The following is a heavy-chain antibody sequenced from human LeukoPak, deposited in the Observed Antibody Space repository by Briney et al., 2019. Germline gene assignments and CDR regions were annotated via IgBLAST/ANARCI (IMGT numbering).Heavy chain of an antibody. J-gene: IGHJ4*02. Sequence: GASLRLSCAASGFTFSSYAMSWVRQAPGKGREWVSAISGSGGSTYYADSVKGRFTISRDISKNTLYLQMNSLRAEDTAVYYCAEESGYSYGNYFDYWGQGTLVTVSS. CDR3: AEESGYSYGNYFDY. V-gene: IGHV3-23*01. D-gene: IGHD5-18*01. CDR1: GFTFSSYA. CDR2: ISGSGGST.